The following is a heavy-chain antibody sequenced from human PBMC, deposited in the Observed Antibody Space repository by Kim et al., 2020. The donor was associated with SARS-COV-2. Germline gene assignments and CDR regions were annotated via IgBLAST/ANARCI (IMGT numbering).Heavy chain of an antibody. Sequence: ASVKVSCKASGYTFTSYAMNWVRQAPGQGLEWMGWINTNTGNPTYAQGFTGRFVFSLDTSVSTAYLQISSLKAEDTAVYYCASLRLGELSLGLYNWFDPWGRGTLVTVSS. CDR1: GYTFTSYA. V-gene: IGHV7-4-1*02. CDR2: INTNTGNP. D-gene: IGHD3-16*02. J-gene: IGHJ5*02. CDR3: ASLRLGELSLGLYNWFDP.